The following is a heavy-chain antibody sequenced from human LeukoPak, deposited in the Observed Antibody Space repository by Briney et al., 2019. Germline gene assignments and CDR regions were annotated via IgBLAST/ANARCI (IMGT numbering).Heavy chain of an antibody. V-gene: IGHV1-69*13. J-gene: IGHJ4*02. Sequence: GASVKVSCKASGYTFTSYDINWVRQAPGQGLEWMGGMIRIFSTTNYAQKFQGRVTISADESTSTAYMELSSLRSEGTAVYYCASGYCSTTSCYVNPYFDYWGQGTLVTVSS. CDR3: ASGYCSTTSCYVNPYFDY. CDR2: MIRIFSTT. CDR1: GYTFTSYD. D-gene: IGHD2-2*03.